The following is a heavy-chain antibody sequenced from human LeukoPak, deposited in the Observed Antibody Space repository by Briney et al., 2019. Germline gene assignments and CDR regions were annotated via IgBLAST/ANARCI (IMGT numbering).Heavy chain of an antibody. CDR3: ARAFRDYYDSSGYLDY. V-gene: IGHV3-21*01. CDR1: GFTFSSYS. CDR2: ISGSSSYI. J-gene: IGHJ4*02. D-gene: IGHD3-22*01. Sequence: PGGSLRLSCAASGFTFSSYSMNWVRQAPGKGLEWVSSISGSSSYIYYADSVKGRFTISRDNSKNTLYLQMNSLRAEDTAVYYCARAFRDYYDSSGYLDYWGQGTLVTVSS.